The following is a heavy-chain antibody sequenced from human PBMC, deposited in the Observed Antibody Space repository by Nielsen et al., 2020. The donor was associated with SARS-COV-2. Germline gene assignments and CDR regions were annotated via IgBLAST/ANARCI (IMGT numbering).Heavy chain of an antibody. J-gene: IGHJ4*02. CDR3: AREYSSSWYGAY. CDR1: GGTFSSYA. Sequence: SVKVSCKASGGTFSSYAITWVRQAPGQGLEWMGGIIPVFGVPNYAQKFQGRVTITADESTSTAYMKLSSLRSDDTAVYYCAREYSSSWYGAYWGQGTPVTVSS. V-gene: IGHV1-69*13. CDR2: IIPVFGVP. D-gene: IGHD6-13*01.